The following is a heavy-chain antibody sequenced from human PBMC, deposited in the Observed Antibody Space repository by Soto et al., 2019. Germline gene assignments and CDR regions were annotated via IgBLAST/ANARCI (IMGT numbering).Heavy chain of an antibody. CDR2: ISSSSSYI. CDR1: GFTFSSYS. CDR3: ARGNIVVVPAAISDYYYYMDV. Sequence: VGSLRLSCAASGFTFSSYSMNWVRQAPGKGLEWVSYISSSSSYIYYADSVKGRFTISRDNAKNSLYLQMNSLRAEDTAVYYCARGNIVVVPAAISDYYYYMDVWGKGTTVTVSS. V-gene: IGHV3-21*05. D-gene: IGHD2-2*02. J-gene: IGHJ6*03.